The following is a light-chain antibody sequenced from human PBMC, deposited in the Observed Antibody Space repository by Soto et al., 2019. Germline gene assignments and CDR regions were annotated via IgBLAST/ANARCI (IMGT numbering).Light chain of an antibody. CDR3: SSYAGSNDRGV. J-gene: IGLJ3*02. Sequence: QSALTQPPSASGSPGQSVTISCTGTSSDIGAYNYVSWYQQHPGKAPKLMIHEVSKRPSGVPDRFSGSKSGNTASLTVSGLQAEDXXDYYYSSYAGSNDRGVFGGGTKLTVL. CDR2: EVS. V-gene: IGLV2-8*01. CDR1: SSDIGAYNY.